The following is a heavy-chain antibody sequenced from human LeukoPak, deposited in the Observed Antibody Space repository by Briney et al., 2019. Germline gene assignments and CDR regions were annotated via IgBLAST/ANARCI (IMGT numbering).Heavy chain of an antibody. Sequence: SVKVSCKASGGTFSSYAISWVRQAPGQGLEWMGGIIPIFGTANYAQKFQGRVTITADKSTSTAYMELSSLRSEDTAVYYCAAGGITMIVAFDYWGQGTLVTVSS. J-gene: IGHJ4*02. CDR2: IIPIFGTA. D-gene: IGHD3-22*01. CDR3: AAGGITMIVAFDY. CDR1: GGTFSSYA. V-gene: IGHV1-69*06.